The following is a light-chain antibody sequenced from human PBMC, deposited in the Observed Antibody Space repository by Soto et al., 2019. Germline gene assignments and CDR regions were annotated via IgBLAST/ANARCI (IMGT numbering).Light chain of an antibody. CDR1: QSVSSSF. CDR3: QRYDSLRT. V-gene: IGKV3-20*01. J-gene: IGKJ1*01. CDR2: GAS. Sequence: VVPQAPSTLSGFQAARATLSCRASQSVSSSFLAWYQPKPGQAPRLLIYGASNRATGIPDTFSGSGSGTDFTLTITRLEPEDFAMYYCQRYDSLRTFGQGTKVDIK.